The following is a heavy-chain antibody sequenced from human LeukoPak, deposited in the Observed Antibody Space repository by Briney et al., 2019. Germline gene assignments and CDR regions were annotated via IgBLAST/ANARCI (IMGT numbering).Heavy chain of an antibody. Sequence: ASVKVSCKASGCTFTSYYMHWVRQAPGQGLERMGVINPSGGRTNYAQKFQGRVTMTTDTSTSTAYMELRSLRSDDTAVYYCARETSGWYVYWGQGTLVTVSS. J-gene: IGHJ4*02. CDR3: ARETSGWYVY. CDR2: INPSGGRT. CDR1: GCTFTSYY. D-gene: IGHD6-19*01. V-gene: IGHV1-46*01.